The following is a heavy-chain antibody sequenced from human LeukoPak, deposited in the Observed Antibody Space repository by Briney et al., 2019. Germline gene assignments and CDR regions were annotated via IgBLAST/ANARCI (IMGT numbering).Heavy chain of an antibody. D-gene: IGHD2-2*01. V-gene: IGHV1-2*02. J-gene: IGHJ4*02. CDR1: GYTFTGYY. Sequence: ASVKVSCKASGYTFTGYYMHWVRQAPGQGLEWMGWINPNSGGTNYAQKFQGRVTMTRDTSISTAYMELSRLRSDDTAVYYCARGEGIVVVPAATLDYWGQGTLVTVSS. CDR3: ARGEGIVVVPAATLDY. CDR2: INPNSGGT.